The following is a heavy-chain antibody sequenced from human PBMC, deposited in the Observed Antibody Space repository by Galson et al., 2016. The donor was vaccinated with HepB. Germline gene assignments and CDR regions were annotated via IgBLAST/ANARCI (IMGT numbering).Heavy chain of an antibody. Sequence: SLRLSCAASGFTFSSYAMHWVRQTLGKGLEYVSAISYNGVSIYYADSVKGRFPISKDNSKSTVALQMISLRPEDTAVYYCVKDEYCSVGSCYLEFYVDYWGQGALFTVYS. V-gene: IGHV3-64D*08. CDR1: GFTFSSYA. CDR3: VKDEYCSVGSCYLEFYVDY. J-gene: IGHJ4*02. D-gene: IGHD2-15*01. CDR2: ISYNGVSI.